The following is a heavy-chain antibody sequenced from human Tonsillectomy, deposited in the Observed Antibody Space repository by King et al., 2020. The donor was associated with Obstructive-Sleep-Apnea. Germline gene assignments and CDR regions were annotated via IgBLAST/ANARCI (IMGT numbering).Heavy chain of an antibody. V-gene: IGHV3-74*01. CDR3: ARESSIAVAGTDY. J-gene: IGHJ4*02. CDR1: GFTFSSYW. D-gene: IGHD6-19*01. CDR2: INSDGSST. Sequence: VQLVESGGGLVQPGGSLRLSCAASGFTFSSYWMHWVRQAPGKGLVWVSRINSDGSSTRDADSVKGRFTISRDNAKNTLYLQMNSLRAEDMAVYYCARESSIAVAGTDYWGQGTLVTVSS.